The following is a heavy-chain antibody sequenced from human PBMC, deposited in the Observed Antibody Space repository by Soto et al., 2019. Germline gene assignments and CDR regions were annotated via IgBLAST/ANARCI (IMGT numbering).Heavy chain of an antibody. Sequence: ASVKVSCKASGYTFTSYAMHWVRQAPGQRLEWMGWVNAGNGNTKYSQKFQGRVTITRDTSASTAYMELSSLRSEDTAVYYCARGLGLYYFDYWGQGTLVTVSS. V-gene: IGHV1-3*01. J-gene: IGHJ4*02. CDR2: VNAGNGNT. CDR3: ARGLGLYYFDY. CDR1: GYTFTSYA. D-gene: IGHD1-26*01.